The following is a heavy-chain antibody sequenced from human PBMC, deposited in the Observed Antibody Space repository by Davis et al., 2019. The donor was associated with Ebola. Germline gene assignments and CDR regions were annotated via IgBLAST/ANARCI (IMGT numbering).Heavy chain of an antibody. CDR2: IYHSGST. CDR3: ARTGDYGMDV. CDR1: GGSISSHY. V-gene: IGHV4-59*11. D-gene: IGHD3-10*01. J-gene: IGHJ6*02. Sequence: MPSETLSLTCTVSGGSISSHYWSWIRQPPGKGLEWFGYIYHSGSTNYNPSLRSRVTISVDTSKNQFFLRLSSVTAADTAVYYCARTGDYGMDVWGQRTTVTVSS.